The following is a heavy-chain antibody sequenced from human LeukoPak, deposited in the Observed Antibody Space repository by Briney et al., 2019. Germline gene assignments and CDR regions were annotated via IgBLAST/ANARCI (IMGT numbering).Heavy chain of an antibody. CDR3: ASRVVVPAASDDAFDI. D-gene: IGHD2-2*01. CDR2: IYYSGST. CDR1: GGSISSYY. Sequence: SETLFLTCTVSGGSISSYYWSWIRQPPGKGLEWIGYIYYSGSTNYNPSLKSRVTISVDTSKNQFSLKLSSVTAADTAVYYCASRVVVPAASDDAFDIWGQGTMVTVSS. J-gene: IGHJ3*02. V-gene: IGHV4-59*01.